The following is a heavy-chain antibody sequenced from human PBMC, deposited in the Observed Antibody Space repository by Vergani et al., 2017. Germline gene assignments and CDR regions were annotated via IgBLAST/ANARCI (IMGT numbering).Heavy chain of an antibody. Sequence: QVQLQQWGAGLLKPSETLSLTCAVYGGSFSGYYWSWIRQPPGKGLEWIGEINHSGSTNYSPSLKSRVTISVDTSKNQFSLKLSSVTAADTAVYYCAGVHCSSTGCYFNGLPLGWFDPWGQGTLVTVSS. D-gene: IGHD2-2*01. CDR3: AGVHCSSTGCYFNGLPLGWFDP. CDR1: GGSFSGYY. J-gene: IGHJ5*02. CDR2: INHSGST. V-gene: IGHV4-34*01.